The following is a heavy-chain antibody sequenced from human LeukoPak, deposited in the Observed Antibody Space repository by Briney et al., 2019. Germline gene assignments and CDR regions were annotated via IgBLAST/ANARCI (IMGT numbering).Heavy chain of an antibody. CDR3: AREVQADSENYDILTGYYIPYYYYYMDV. CDR1: GGSISSSSYY. V-gene: IGHV4-39*07. D-gene: IGHD3-9*01. Sequence: SETLSLTCTVSGGSISSSSYYWGWIRQPPGRGLEWIGSIYYSGSTYYNASLKSRVTISVDTSKNQFSLKLSSVTAADTAVYYCAREVQADSENYDILTGYYIPYYYYYMDVWGKGTTVTISS. J-gene: IGHJ6*03. CDR2: IYYSGST.